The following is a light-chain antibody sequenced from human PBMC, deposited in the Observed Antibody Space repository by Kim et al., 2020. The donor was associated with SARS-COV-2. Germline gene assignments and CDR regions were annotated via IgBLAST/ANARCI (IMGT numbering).Light chain of an antibody. J-gene: IGLJ3*02. CDR1: TSNIGKNA. Sequence: QRVTISCSGTTSNIGKNAVNWYQQLPGKAPKLLIYSNGLLPSGVSDRFSSSKSGTSASLAISELQSEDEADYYCAVWDDSLNAWVFGGGTQLTVL. CDR2: SNG. V-gene: IGLV1-36*01. CDR3: AVWDDSLNAWV.